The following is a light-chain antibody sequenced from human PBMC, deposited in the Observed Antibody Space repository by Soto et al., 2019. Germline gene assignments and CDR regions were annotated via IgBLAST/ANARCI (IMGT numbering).Light chain of an antibody. CDR1: QSVGSD. V-gene: IGKV3-15*01. CDR3: QQYKNWPPIT. Sequence: VMRQSPATLSVSPGDRATLSCRASQSVGSDLAWYQQKRGQAPRLLIYGASTRATGIPARFSGSASGTEFTLTISGLQSEDFAVYYCQQYKNWPPITFGQGTRLETK. J-gene: IGKJ5*01. CDR2: GAS.